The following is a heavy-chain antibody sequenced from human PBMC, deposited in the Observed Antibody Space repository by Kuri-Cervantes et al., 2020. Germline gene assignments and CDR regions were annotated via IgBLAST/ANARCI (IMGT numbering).Heavy chain of an antibody. CDR2: IYYSGST. Sequence: ESLKISCTVSGGSISRSSYHWGWIRQPPGKGLEWIGSIYYSGSTYYNPSLKSRVTISVDTSKNQFSLKLSSVTAADTAVYYCARVIVVVVAATPWGQGTLVTVSS. J-gene: IGHJ5*02. CDR1: GGSISRSSYH. V-gene: IGHV4-39*07. D-gene: IGHD2-15*01. CDR3: ARVIVVVVAATP.